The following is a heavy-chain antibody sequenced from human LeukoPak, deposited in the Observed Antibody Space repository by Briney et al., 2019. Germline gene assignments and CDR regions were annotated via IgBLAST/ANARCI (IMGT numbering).Heavy chain of an antibody. D-gene: IGHD4-23*01. CDR1: GLTVSSNC. CDR2: IYSGGNT. V-gene: IGHV3-53*01. J-gene: IGHJ4*02. Sequence: GGSLRLSCAASGLTVSSNCMSWVRQAPGKGLEWVSFIYSGGNTYYADSVKGRFTISRDNFKNTLYLQMNSLRAEDTAVYYCARRAGGYSHPYDYWGQGILVTVSS. CDR3: ARRAGGYSHPYDY.